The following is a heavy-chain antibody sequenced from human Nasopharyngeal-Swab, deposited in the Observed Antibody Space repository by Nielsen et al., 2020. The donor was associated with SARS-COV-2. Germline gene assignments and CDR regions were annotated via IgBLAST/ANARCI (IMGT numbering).Heavy chain of an antibody. V-gene: IGHV1-69*13. CDR3: ARGFIQLLHPYYYYYMDV. Sequence: SVKVSCKASGGTFSSYAISWVRQAPGQGLEWMGGIIPIFGTANYAQKFQGRVTITADESTSTAYMELSSLRSEDTGVYYCARGFIQLLHPYYYYYMDVWGKGTTVTVSS. J-gene: IGHJ6*03. CDR1: GGTFSSYA. CDR2: IIPIFGTA. D-gene: IGHD2-2*01.